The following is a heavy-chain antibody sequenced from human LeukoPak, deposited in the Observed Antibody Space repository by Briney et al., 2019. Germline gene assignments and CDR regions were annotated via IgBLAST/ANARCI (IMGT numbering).Heavy chain of an antibody. V-gene: IGHV1-3*01. CDR3: ARDLSWTALNAFDI. J-gene: IGHJ3*02. Sequence: ASVKVSCKASGYTFTSYAMHWVRQAPGQRLEWMEWINAGNGNTKYSQKFQGRVTITRDTSASTAYMELSSLRSEDTAVYYCARDLSWTALNAFDIWGQGTMVTVSS. CDR2: INAGNGNT. CDR1: GYTFTSYA. D-gene: IGHD6-13*01.